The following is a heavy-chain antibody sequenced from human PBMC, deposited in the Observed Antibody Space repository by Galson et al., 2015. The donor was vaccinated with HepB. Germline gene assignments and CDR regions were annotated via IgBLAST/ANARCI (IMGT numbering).Heavy chain of an antibody. CDR3: ARERAGTYVFDI. V-gene: IGHV6-1*01. D-gene: IGHD6-19*01. CDR1: GDSVSSNIAA. Sequence: CAISGDSVSSNIAAWNWIRQSPSRGLEWLGRTYYRSTWYDDYAVSVKSRITINPDTSKNQFSLHLNSVTPEDTAVYYCARERAGTYVFDIWGQGTMVTVSS. CDR2: TYYRSTWYD. J-gene: IGHJ3*02.